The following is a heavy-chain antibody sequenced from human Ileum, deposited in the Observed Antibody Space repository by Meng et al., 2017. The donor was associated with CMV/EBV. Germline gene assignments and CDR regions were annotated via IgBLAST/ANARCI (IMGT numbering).Heavy chain of an antibody. Sequence: GESLKISCAVSGLTFSDAWMTWVRQAPGKGLEWVGRIKTKAESETTDYAAPVKGRFTISRDDSKNTVYLQMNSLKTEDTAVYYCTTDSSPGPRCSSIACYFAHWGQGTLVTVSS. D-gene: IGHD2-2*01. J-gene: IGHJ4*02. CDR2: IKTKAESETT. CDR1: GLTFSDAW. CDR3: TTDSSPGPRCSSIACYFAH. V-gene: IGHV3-15*01.